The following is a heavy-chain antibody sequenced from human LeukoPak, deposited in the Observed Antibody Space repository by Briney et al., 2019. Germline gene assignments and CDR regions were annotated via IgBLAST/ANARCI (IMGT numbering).Heavy chain of an antibody. V-gene: IGHV3-30-3*01. CDR2: ISYDGSNK. Sequence: GGSLRLSCAASGFTFSSYAMHWVRQAPGKGLEWVAVISYDGSNKYYADSVKGRFTISRDNSKNTLYLQMNSLRAEDTAVYYCARGQWPDAFDIWGQGTMVTVSS. D-gene: IGHD6-19*01. J-gene: IGHJ3*02. CDR3: ARGQWPDAFDI. CDR1: GFTFSSYA.